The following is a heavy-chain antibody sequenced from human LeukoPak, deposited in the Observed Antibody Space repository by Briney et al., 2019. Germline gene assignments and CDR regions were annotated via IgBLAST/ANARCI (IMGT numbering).Heavy chain of an antibody. J-gene: IGHJ5*02. CDR3: ARGNRGLFGYWFDP. CDR1: GFIFSGSA. CDR2: IRSKANTYAT. V-gene: IGHV3-73*01. D-gene: IGHD3-10*01. Sequence: GGSLRLSCAASGFIFSGSAIHWVRQASGKGLEWVGRIRSKANTYATAYAASVKGRFTISRDDSKNTAYLQMNSLRAEDTAVYYCARGNRGLFGYWFDPWGQGTLVTVSS.